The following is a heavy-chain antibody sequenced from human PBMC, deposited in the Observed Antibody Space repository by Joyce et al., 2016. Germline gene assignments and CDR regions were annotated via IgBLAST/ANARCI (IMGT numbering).Heavy chain of an antibody. CDR2: ISDRGRS. CDR1: GGSFSGYF. V-gene: IGHV4-34*01. CDR3: ASARRGITVNRGVMGEYLQH. D-gene: IGHD3-10*01. Sequence: QVQLQQWGTGLLKPSETLSPTCAVYGGSFSGYFWTWIRQCRGKGMEWIGEISDRGRSNYNTSLKSRVTISVDTSKNQFSLKLTTMTAADTAMYCCASARRGITVNRGVMGEYLQHWGRGTQVTVSS. J-gene: IGHJ1*01.